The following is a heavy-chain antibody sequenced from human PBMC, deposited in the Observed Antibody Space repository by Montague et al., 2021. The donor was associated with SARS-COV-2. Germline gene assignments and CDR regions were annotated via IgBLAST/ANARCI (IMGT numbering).Heavy chain of an antibody. D-gene: IGHD1-20*01. Sequence: SETLSLTCTVSGGSISSYYWSWIRQPPGKGLEWIGSIYYSGSTYYNPSLKSRVTISVDTSKNQFSLKLSSVTAADTAVYYCARRVTGTTVHYYYYGMDVWGQGTTVTVSS. CDR3: ARRVTGTTVHYYYYGMDV. V-gene: IGHV4-59*05. CDR1: GGSISSYY. CDR2: IYYSGST. J-gene: IGHJ6*02.